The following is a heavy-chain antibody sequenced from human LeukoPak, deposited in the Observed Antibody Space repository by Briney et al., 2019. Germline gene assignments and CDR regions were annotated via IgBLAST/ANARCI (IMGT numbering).Heavy chain of an antibody. Sequence: PSETLSPTCTVSGGSISSSSYYWGWIRQPPGKGLEWIGSIYYSGSTYYNPSLKSRVTISVDTSKNQFSLKLSSVTAADTAVYHCARDGYNYFFDYWGQGTLVTVSS. CDR2: IYYSGST. V-gene: IGHV4-39*07. CDR3: ARDGYNYFFDY. D-gene: IGHD5-24*01. CDR1: GGSISSSSYY. J-gene: IGHJ4*02.